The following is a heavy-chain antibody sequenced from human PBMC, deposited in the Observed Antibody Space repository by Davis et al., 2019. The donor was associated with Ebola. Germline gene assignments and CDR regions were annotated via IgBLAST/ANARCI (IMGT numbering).Heavy chain of an antibody. CDR2: IHPSGTDA. D-gene: IGHD3-10*01. CDR1: GYNFNTYW. Sequence: GESLKISCQTSGYNFNTYWIGWLRQMPGKGLEWVAIIHPSGTDARYRPSFQGRVTISLAKSINTAYLQWTSLEASDTAMYYCARHSSWPSYYFDSWGQGTLVTVSS. J-gene: IGHJ4*02. V-gene: IGHV5-51*01. CDR3: ARHSSWPSYYFDS.